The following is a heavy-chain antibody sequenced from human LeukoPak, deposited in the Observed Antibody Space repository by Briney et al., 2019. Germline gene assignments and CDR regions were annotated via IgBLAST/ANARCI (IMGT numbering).Heavy chain of an antibody. CDR2: IRFDESRT. Sequence: GGSLRLSCAAPGLIFSNYGMHWVRQAPGKGLEWVAFIRFDESRTFYGDSVKGRFIISRDNSENTLSLHMHSLRPEDTAVYYCAKALILTVAGTYYVDHWGQGTLVTVSS. CDR3: AKALILTVAGTYYVDH. CDR1: GLIFSNYG. D-gene: IGHD6-19*01. J-gene: IGHJ4*02. V-gene: IGHV3-30*02.